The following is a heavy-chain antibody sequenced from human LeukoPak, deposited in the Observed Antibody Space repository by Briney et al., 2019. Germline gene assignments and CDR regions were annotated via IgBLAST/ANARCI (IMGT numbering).Heavy chain of an antibody. J-gene: IGHJ4*02. D-gene: IGHD3-22*01. V-gene: IGHV4-34*01. CDR3: ARGYDSSGYHPAGLDY. CDR2: INHSGST. CDR1: GGSFSGYY. Sequence: SETLSLTCAVYGGSFSGYYWSWIRQPPGKGLEWIGEINHSGSTNYNPSLKSRVTISVDTAKNQFSLKLSSVTAADTAVYYCARGYDSSGYHPAGLDYWGQGTLVTVSS.